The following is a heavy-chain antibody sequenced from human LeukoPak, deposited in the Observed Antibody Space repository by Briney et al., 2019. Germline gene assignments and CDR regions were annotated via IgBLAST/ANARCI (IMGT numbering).Heavy chain of an antibody. D-gene: IGHD1-26*01. CDR3: ARELAAESGSYSPTPDY. CDR1: GYTSTSYY. CDR2: INPSGGST. Sequence: ASVKVSCKASGYTSTSYYMHWVRQAPGQGLEWMGIINPSGGSTSYAQKFQGRVTMTRDTSTSTVYMELSSLRSEDTAVYYCARELAAESGSYSPTPDYWGQGTLVTVSS. J-gene: IGHJ4*02. V-gene: IGHV1-46*01.